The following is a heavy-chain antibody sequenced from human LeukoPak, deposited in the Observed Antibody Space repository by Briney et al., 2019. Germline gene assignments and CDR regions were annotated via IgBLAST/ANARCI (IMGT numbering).Heavy chain of an antibody. D-gene: IGHD2-2*01. J-gene: IGHJ5*02. Sequence: SQTLSLTCTVSGGSISSGGDYWSWIPQHPGKGLEWFGYIYYSGSTYYNPSLKSRVTIFVDPPKNQFSLNLRSVTAADTAVYYCARHERCSSINCIYNWFDPWGQGTLVIVSS. V-gene: IGHV4-31*03. CDR3: ARHERCSSINCIYNWFDP. CDR2: IYYSGST. CDR1: GGSISSGGDY.